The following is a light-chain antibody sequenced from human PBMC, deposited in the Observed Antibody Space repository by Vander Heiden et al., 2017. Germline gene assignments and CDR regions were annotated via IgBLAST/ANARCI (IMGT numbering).Light chain of an antibody. V-gene: IGKV1-39*01. CDR1: QSISSY. Sequence: IQMTQSPSSLSASVGDRVTITCRASQSISSYLNWYQQKPGKAPKLLIYAASSLQSGVPSRFSGSGSGTDFTLTISSLQPEDFATYYCQQSDSTPPSTFGQGTKLEIK. CDR2: AAS. J-gene: IGKJ2*02. CDR3: QQSDSTPPST.